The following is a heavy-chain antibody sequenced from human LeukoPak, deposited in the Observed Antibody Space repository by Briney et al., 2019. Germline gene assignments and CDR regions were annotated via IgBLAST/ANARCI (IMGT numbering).Heavy chain of an antibody. V-gene: IGHV3-21*01. CDR3: ARDRDPLVRCDY. J-gene: IGHJ4*02. D-gene: IGHD3-10*01. CDR1: GFTFSSYN. CDR2: ISSSSDYI. Sequence: GGSLRLSCAASGFTFSSYNMNWVRQAPGKGLEWVSYISSSSDYIYYADSVKGRFTISRDNAKNSLYLQMNSLRAEDTAVYYCARDRDPLVRCDYWGQGTLVTVSS.